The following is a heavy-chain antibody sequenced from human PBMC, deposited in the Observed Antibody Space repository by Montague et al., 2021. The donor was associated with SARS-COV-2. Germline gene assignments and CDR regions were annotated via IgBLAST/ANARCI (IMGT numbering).Heavy chain of an antibody. D-gene: IGHD2-8*02. CDR1: GGSISSSSYY. V-gene: IGHV4-39*07. CDR2: NYNRGST. Sequence: SETLSLTCTVSGGSISSSSYYWCWICQPPGKGVGCGGINYNRGSTYYNPSLKSVVTLAVDTSKNQFLLKLSAVTAADTAVYYCAREQADIVLVVYVDGALDIWGQGTMVTVSS. CDR3: AREQADIVLVVYVDGALDI. J-gene: IGHJ3*02.